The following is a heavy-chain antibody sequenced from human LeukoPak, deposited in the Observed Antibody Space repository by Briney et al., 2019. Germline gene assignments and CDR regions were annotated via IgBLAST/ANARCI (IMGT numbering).Heavy chain of an antibody. J-gene: IGHJ3*02. CDR2: FDPEEVET. Sequence: GASVKVSCKVHGYTVSELSIHWLRQVPGKGLEWMGGFDPEEVETVYAQKFQGRVSMTEDTSTDTVHMDLSSLRSDDTAFYYCATTEATAAIERGEGTFEIWGQGTMVIVSS. D-gene: IGHD6-13*01. CDR1: GYTVSELS. V-gene: IGHV1-24*01. CDR3: ATTEATAAIERGEGTFEI.